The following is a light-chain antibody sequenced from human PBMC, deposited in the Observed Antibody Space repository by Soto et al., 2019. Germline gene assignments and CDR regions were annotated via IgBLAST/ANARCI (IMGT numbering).Light chain of an antibody. CDR2: FGS. J-gene: IGKJ5*01. CDR3: QQRSNWPIT. V-gene: IGKV2-28*01. Sequence: DIVMTQSPLSLRVTPGEPASISCRSSESLLHSNGNNYLDWYLQKPGQSPQLLIYFGSTRASGVPDRFSGSGSDTDFTLTISRVEAEDVGVYYCQQRSNWPITFGQGTRLEIK. CDR1: ESLLHSNGNNY.